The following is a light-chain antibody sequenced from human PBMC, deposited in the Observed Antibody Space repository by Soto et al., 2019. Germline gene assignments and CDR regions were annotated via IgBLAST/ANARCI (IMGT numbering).Light chain of an antibody. CDR3: QQYRHYSRT. V-gene: IGKV1-5*03. J-gene: IGKJ1*01. Sequence: DIQLTQAPSSLSASVGDRVTITCRASQSVDSWLAWYQQKPGKAPNLLISRASTLKSGVPSRFSGSGSGTEVTLTINSLHPDDFATYYCQQYRHYSRTFGQGTKVEI. CDR2: RAS. CDR1: QSVDSW.